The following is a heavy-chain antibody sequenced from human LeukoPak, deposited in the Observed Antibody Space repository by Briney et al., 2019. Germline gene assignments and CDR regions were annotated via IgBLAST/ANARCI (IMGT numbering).Heavy chain of an antibody. J-gene: IGHJ5*02. CDR3: ARVVEFQVLSFDP. CDR1: GGSFSSYY. V-gene: IGHV4-59*01. Sequence: KPSETLSLTCNVSGGSFSSYYWTWIRQPPGKGLEWIGNVYYSGSTNYKSSLKSRVSISVDRSKNQFSLELRSVTPADTAVYYCARVVEFQVLSFDPWGQGTLVTVSS. D-gene: IGHD4/OR15-4a*01. CDR2: VYYSGST.